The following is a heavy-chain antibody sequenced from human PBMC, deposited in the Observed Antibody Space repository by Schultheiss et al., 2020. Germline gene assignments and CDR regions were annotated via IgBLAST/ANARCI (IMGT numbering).Heavy chain of an antibody. D-gene: IGHD2-8*01. CDR3: ASRKVGHDNGWGKYYYYGLNV. CDR2: IYSSGNI. J-gene: IGHJ6*02. CDR1: NSSIASSSYY. Sequence: SETLSLTCTVSNSSIASSSYYWVWIRQPPGKGLDWIGSIYSSGNIFHNPSLKSRFTMSIDTSKNQFSLKLNSVTAADTALYHCASRKVGHDNGWGKYYYYGLNVWGQGTTVTVSS. V-gene: IGHV4-39*01.